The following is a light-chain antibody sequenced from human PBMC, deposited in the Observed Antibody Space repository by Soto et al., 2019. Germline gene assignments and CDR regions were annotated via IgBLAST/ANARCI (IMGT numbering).Light chain of an antibody. CDR2: GAS. Sequence: EIVLTQSPGTLSLSPGERATLSCRASQSLSSSYLAWYQQKPGQAPRLLIYGASKRATGIPDRFSGTGSGTEFTLTISSLQSEDFALYYCQQYNDWPLTFGQGTKVDIK. V-gene: IGKV3-20*01. CDR3: QQYNDWPLT. J-gene: IGKJ1*01. CDR1: QSLSSSY.